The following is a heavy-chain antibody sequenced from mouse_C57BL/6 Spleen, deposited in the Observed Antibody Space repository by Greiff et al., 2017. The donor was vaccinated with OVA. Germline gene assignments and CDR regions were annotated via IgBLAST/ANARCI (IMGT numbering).Heavy chain of an antibody. D-gene: IGHD3-2*02. V-gene: IGHV1-53*01. J-gene: IGHJ2*01. CDR3: ARTGQALYYFDY. CDR2: INPSNGGT. Sequence: VQLQQPGTDLVKPGASVKLSCKASGYTFTSYWMPWVKQRPGQGLEWIGNINPSNGGTNYNEKFKSKATLTVDKSSSTAYMQLSSLTSEDSAVYYCARTGQALYYFDYWGQGTTLTVSS. CDR1: GYTFTSYW.